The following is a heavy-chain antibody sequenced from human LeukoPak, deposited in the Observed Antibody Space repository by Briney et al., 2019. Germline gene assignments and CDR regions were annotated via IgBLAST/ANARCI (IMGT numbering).Heavy chain of an antibody. CDR1: GYTFTSYD. V-gene: IGHV1-8*01. Sequence: ASVKVSCKASGYTFTSYDINWVRQATGQGLEWMGWMNPNSGNTGYAQKFQGRVTMTRNTSISTAYMELSSLKASDTAMYYCARRGYGYSQPDYWGQGTLVTVSS. J-gene: IGHJ4*02. CDR3: ARRGYGYSQPDY. D-gene: IGHD5-18*01. CDR2: MNPNSGNT.